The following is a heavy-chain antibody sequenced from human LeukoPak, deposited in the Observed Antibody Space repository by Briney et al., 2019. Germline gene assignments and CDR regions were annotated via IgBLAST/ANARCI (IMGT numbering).Heavy chain of an antibody. CDR2: IKLGGSEI. J-gene: IGHJ4*02. CDR3: VRDRGDY. Sequence: GGSLRLSCAASGFTFSSHWMNWVRQAPGRGREWVANIKLGGSEIYYVDSVKGRFTISRDDAKNSLYLQMESLRDEDTAIYYCVRDRGDYWGQGTLVTVSS. V-gene: IGHV3-7*01. CDR1: GFTFSSHW.